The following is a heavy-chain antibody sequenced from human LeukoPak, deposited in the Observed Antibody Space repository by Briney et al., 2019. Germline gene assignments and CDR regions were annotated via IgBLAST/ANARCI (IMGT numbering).Heavy chain of an antibody. CDR2: INHSGST. Sequence: TASETLSLTCAVYGGSFSGYYWSWVRRPPGKGLEWIGEINHSGSTNYNPSLKSRVTISVDTSKNQFSLKLSSVTAADTAVYYCARTRGRIGGRFDSWGQGTLVTVSS. CDR1: GGSFSGYY. J-gene: IGHJ4*02. V-gene: IGHV4-34*01. D-gene: IGHD3-10*01. CDR3: ARTRGRIGGRFDS.